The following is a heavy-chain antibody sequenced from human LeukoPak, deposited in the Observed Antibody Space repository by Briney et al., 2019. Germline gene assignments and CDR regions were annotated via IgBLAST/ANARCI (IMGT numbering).Heavy chain of an antibody. CDR2: ISSSSSYI. D-gene: IGHD1-1*01. Sequence: GGSLRLSCAASGFTFSSYSMNWVRQAPGKGLEWVSSISSSSSYIYYADSVKGRFTISRDNSKNTLYLQMNSLRAEDTAVYYCAKDPRFLEVAVDYWGQGTLVTVSS. V-gene: IGHV3-21*01. CDR3: AKDPRFLEVAVDY. J-gene: IGHJ4*02. CDR1: GFTFSSYS.